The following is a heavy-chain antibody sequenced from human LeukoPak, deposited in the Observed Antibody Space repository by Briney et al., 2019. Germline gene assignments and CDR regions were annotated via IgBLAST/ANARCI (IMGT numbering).Heavy chain of an antibody. CDR3: TRDQWYGSGSYYNSDY. CDR1: GGSISSSSYY. V-gene: IGHV4-39*07. J-gene: IGHJ4*02. D-gene: IGHD3-10*01. Sequence: SETLSLTCTVSGGSISSSSYYWGWIRQPPGKGLEWIGSIYYSGSTYYNPSLKSRVTISVDTSKNQFFLRLSSVTAADTAVYYCTRDQWYGSGSYYNSDYWGQGTLVTVSS. CDR2: IYYSGST.